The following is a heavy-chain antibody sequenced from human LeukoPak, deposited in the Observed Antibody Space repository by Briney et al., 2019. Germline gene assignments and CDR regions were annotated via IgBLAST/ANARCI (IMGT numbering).Heavy chain of an antibody. J-gene: IGHJ4*02. CDR2: INPNSGGT. Sequence: ASVKVSCKASGYTFTGYYMHWVRQAPGQGLEWMGWINPNSGGTNYAQKFQGRVTMTRDTSISTAYMELSRLRSDDTAVYYCATRDVVVAATEHDYSGQGTLVTVSS. CDR1: GYTFTGYY. CDR3: ATRDVVVAATEHDY. V-gene: IGHV1-2*02. D-gene: IGHD2-15*01.